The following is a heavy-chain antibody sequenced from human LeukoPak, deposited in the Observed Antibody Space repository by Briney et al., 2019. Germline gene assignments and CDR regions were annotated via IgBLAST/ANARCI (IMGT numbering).Heavy chain of an antibody. CDR2: IKQDGSEK. CDR1: GFTFSNYW. J-gene: IGHJ4*02. D-gene: IGHD3-16*01. V-gene: IGHV3-7*01. Sequence: GGSLRLSCAASGFTFSNYWMSWVRQAPGKGLEWVANIKQDGSEKYYVDSVKGRFTISRDNAKNSLYLQMNSLRAEDTAVYYCARDTRGARDNYFDYWGQGTLVTVSS. CDR3: ARDTRGARDNYFDY.